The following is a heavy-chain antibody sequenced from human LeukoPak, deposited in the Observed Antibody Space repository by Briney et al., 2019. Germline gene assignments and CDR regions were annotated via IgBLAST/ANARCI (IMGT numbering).Heavy chain of an antibody. D-gene: IGHD2-2*01. CDR3: ARSLLGYCSSTSCYAAFDP. CDR1: GGSFSGYY. V-gene: IGHV4-34*01. CDR2: INHSGST. Sequence: SETLSLTCAVYGGSFSGYYWSWIRQPPGKGLEWIGEINHSGSTNYNPSLKSRVTISVDTSKNQFSLKLSSVTAADTAVYYCARSLLGYCSSTSCYAAFDPWGQGTLVTVSS. J-gene: IGHJ5*02.